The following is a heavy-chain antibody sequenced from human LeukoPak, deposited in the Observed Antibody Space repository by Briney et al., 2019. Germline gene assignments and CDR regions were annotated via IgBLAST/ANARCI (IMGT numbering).Heavy chain of an antibody. CDR3: AKHGCTGTRCYINY. D-gene: IGHD2-2*02. J-gene: IGHJ4*02. CDR2: ISGGGETT. Sequence: GGSLRLSCAASGFTFSSYGMHWVRQAPGKGLEWASIISGGGETTYYADSVRGRFTISRDNSKNTLYLQMNSLRAEDTAVYYCAKHGCTGTRCYINYWGQGTLVTVSS. CDR1: GFTFSSYG. V-gene: IGHV3-23*01.